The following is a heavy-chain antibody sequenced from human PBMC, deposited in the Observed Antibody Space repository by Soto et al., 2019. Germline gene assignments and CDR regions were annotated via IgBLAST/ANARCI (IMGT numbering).Heavy chain of an antibody. J-gene: IGHJ3*02. D-gene: IGHD3-22*01. CDR1: GGSISSYY. Sequence: SETLSLTCTVSGGSISSYYWSWIRQPPGKGLEWIGYIYYSGSTNYNPSLKSRVTISVDTSKNQFSLKLSSVTAADTAVYYCARGGLTYYYDSSGYYAFDIWGQGTMVTVSS. CDR2: IYYSGST. CDR3: ARGGLTYYYDSSGYYAFDI. V-gene: IGHV4-59*01.